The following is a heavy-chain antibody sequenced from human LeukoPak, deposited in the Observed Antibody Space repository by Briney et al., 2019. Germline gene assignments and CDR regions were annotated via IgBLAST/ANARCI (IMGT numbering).Heavy chain of an antibody. Sequence: GRSLRLSCAASGFTFSSYAMHWVRQAPGKGLGWVAVISYDGSNKYYADSVKGRFTISRDNSKNTLYLQMNSLRAEDTAVYYCARDLAFMVRGVSLDYWGQGTLVTVSS. CDR3: ARDLAFMVRGVSLDY. CDR1: GFTFSSYA. J-gene: IGHJ4*02. D-gene: IGHD3-10*01. V-gene: IGHV3-30-3*01. CDR2: ISYDGSNK.